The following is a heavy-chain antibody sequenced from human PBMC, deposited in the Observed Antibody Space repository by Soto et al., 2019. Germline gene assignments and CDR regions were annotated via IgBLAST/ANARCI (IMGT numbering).Heavy chain of an antibody. CDR2: TSYDGSKK. CDR1: GFTFSDYG. Sequence: GGSLRLSCAASGFTFSDYGMEWVRQAPGKGLEWVALTSYDGSKKYYAVSVKGRFTISRDNSKNTLYLQMNSLRAEDTAVYYFVKDWMRSSSRSLSYGMDVWGQGTTVTVSS. D-gene: IGHD6-13*01. CDR3: VKDWMRSSSRSLSYGMDV. J-gene: IGHJ6*02. V-gene: IGHV3-30*18.